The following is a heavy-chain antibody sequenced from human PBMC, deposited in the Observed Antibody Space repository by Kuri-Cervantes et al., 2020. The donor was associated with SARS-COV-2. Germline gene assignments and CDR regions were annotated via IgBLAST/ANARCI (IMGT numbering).Heavy chain of an antibody. CDR1: GGSISSGSYY. J-gene: IGHJ4*02. CDR3: AREWAYIAAAALETDY. CDR2: IYTSGST. Sequence: SETLSLTCTVSGGSISSGSYYWSWIRQPAGKGLEWIGRIYTSGSTNYNPSLKSRVTISVDTSKNQFSLKLSSVTAADTAVYYCAREWAYIAAAALETDYWGQGTLVTVSS. D-gene: IGHD6-13*01. V-gene: IGHV4-61*02.